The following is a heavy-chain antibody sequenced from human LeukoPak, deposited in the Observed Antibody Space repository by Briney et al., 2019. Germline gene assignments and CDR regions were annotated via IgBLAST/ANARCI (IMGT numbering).Heavy chain of an antibody. Sequence: SETLSLTSTVSGGSISSHYWSWIRQPPGKGLEWIGYIYYSGSTNYNPSLKSRVTISVDTSKNQFSLKLSSVTAADTAVYYCARGRYSYGYGNDYWGQGTLVTVSS. CDR1: GGSISSHY. V-gene: IGHV4-59*11. CDR2: IYYSGST. D-gene: IGHD5-18*01. CDR3: ARGRYSYGYGNDY. J-gene: IGHJ4*02.